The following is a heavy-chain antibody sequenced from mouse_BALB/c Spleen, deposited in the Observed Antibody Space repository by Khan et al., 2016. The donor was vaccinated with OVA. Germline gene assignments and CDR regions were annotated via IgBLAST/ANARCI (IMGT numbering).Heavy chain of an antibody. Sequence: EVQLQESGPSLVKPSQTLSLTCSVTGDSITSGYWCWIRKFPGNKLEYMGYILYSGSTYYNPSLNSRISITRPTSQNKYYLQLNYVTTEDTATYYCARSTYRYAFAYWGQGTLVTVSA. D-gene: IGHD2-14*01. CDR3: ARSTYRYAFAY. CDR1: GDSITSGY. J-gene: IGHJ3*01. V-gene: IGHV3-8*02. CDR2: ILYSGST.